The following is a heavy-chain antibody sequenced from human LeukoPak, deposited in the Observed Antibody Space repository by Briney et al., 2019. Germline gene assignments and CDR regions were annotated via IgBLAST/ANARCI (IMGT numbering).Heavy chain of an antibody. CDR2: ISSSGSTI. CDR1: GFTFSSYE. CDR3: ARDDLERGLRY. D-gene: IGHD1-1*01. V-gene: IGHV3-48*03. Sequence: GSLRLSCAASGFTFSSYEMNWVHQAPGKGLEWVSYISSSGSTIYYADSVKGRFTISRDNAKNSLYLQMNSLRAEDTAVYYCARDDLERGLRYWGQGTLVTVSS. J-gene: IGHJ4*02.